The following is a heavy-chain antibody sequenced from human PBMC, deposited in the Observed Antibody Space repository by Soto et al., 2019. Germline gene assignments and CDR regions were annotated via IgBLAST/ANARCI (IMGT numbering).Heavy chain of an antibody. V-gene: IGHV4-61*01. CDR1: GGSISSSYFY. CDR3: ARDLGYCSSTSCYPWFDP. Sequence: SETLSLTCTVSGGSISSSYFYWGWLRQRPGQELEWIGYVYYSGTTNYNPSLKSRVTISVDTSKNQFSLKLSSVTAADTAVYFCARDLGYCSSTSCYPWFDPWGQGTLVTV. D-gene: IGHD2-2*01. CDR2: VYYSGTT. J-gene: IGHJ5*02.